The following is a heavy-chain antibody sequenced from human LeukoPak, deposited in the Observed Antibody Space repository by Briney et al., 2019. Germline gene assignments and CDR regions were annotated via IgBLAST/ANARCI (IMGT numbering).Heavy chain of an antibody. V-gene: IGHV1-69*13. Sequence: SVKVSCKASGGTFSSYATSWVRQAPGQGLEWMGGIIPIFGTANYAQKFQGRVTITADESTSTAYMELSSLRSEDTAVYYCARGSEREGYYDSSGYYFDYWGQGTLVTVSS. J-gene: IGHJ4*02. CDR2: IIPIFGTA. D-gene: IGHD3-22*01. CDR1: GGTFSSYA. CDR3: ARGSEREGYYDSSGYYFDY.